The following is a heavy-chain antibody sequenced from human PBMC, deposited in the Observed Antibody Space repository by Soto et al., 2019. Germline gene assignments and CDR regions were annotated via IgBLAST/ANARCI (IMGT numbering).Heavy chain of an antibody. CDR2: INPSGGST. D-gene: IGHD3-3*01. Sequence: QVQLVQSGAEVKKPGASVKVSCKASGYTFTSYYMHWVRQAPGQGLEWMGIINPSGGSTNYAQKFQGRVTMTRDTSTSTVYMELSSLRSEDTAVYYCASFWSTGYYYMDVWDKGTTVTVSS. J-gene: IGHJ6*03. CDR3: ASFWSTGYYYMDV. V-gene: IGHV1-46*03. CDR1: GYTFTSYY.